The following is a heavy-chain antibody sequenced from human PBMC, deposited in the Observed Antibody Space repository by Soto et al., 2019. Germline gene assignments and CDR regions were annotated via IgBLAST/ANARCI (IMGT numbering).Heavy chain of an antibody. Sequence: PSETLSLTCTVSGGSISSGGSYWSWIRQHPGKGLEWIGYIYYSGSTYYNPSLKSRVTISVDTSKNQFSLKLTSVTAADTALYYCARGKLGESPYYFDYWGQGTLVTVSS. CDR3: ARGKLGESPYYFDY. D-gene: IGHD3-10*01. J-gene: IGHJ4*02. CDR2: IYYSGST. CDR1: GGSISSGGSY. V-gene: IGHV4-31*03.